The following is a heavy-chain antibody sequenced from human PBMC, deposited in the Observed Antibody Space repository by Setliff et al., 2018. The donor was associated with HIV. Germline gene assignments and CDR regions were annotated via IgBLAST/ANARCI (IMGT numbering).Heavy chain of an antibody. CDR2: IHHSGST. J-gene: IGHJ3*01. CDR3: AKEGGLYFGMLIHDAIDL. V-gene: IGHV4-4*02. Sequence: SETLSLTCAVSGDSISSHDWWSWVRQPPGKGLEWIGEIHHSGSTNYDPSLKSRVTILVDKSKNEFSLKLTSVTAADTAVYYCAKEGGLYFGMLIHDAIDLWGQGTMVTVSS. CDR1: GDSISSHDW. D-gene: IGHD3-3*01.